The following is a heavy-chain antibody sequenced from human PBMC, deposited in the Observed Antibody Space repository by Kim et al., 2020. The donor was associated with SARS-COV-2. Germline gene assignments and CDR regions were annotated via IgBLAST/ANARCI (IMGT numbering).Heavy chain of an antibody. D-gene: IGHD2-21*02. Sequence: YYAASVQGRFTISRDNSKNILYLQMRSLRPEDTAVYYCARVPGHYYSPFWDAWGQGTLVTVSS. CDR3: ARVPGHYYSPFWDA. V-gene: IGHV3-30*03. J-gene: IGHJ5*02.